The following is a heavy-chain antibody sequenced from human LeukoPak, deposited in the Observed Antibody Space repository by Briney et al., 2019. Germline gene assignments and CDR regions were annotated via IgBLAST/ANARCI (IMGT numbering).Heavy chain of an antibody. CDR2: ISGSGGST. Sequence: GGSLRLSCAASGFTFSSYAMSWVRQAPGKGLEWVSAISGSGGSTYYADSVKGRFTISRDNAKNSLYLQMNSLRAEDTALYYCAKDIHYYDSRESFDYWGQGTLVTVSS. CDR3: AKDIHYYDSRESFDY. D-gene: IGHD3-22*01. J-gene: IGHJ4*02. V-gene: IGHV3-23*01. CDR1: GFTFSSYA.